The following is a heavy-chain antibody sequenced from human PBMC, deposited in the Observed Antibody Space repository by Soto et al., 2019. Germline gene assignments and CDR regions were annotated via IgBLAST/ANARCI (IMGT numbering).Heavy chain of an antibody. J-gene: IGHJ4*02. D-gene: IGHD2-15*01. CDR3: AKITGLPGGTTGEFDY. CDR1: GFTFSGSA. CDR2: ISGSGGST. Sequence: PGGSLRLSCAASGFTFSGSAMHWVRQASGKGLEWVSAISGSGGSTYYADSVKGRFTISRDNSKNTLYLQMNSLRAEDTAVYYCAKITGLPGGTTGEFDYWGQGTLVTVSS. V-gene: IGHV3-23*01.